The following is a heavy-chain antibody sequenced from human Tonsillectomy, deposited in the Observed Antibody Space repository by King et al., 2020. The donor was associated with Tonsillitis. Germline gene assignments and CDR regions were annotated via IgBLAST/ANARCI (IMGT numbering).Heavy chain of an antibody. J-gene: IGHJ3*01. V-gene: IGHV2-5*02. CDR1: GFSFSSAGVA. Sequence: TLKESGPTLVKPTQTLTLTCTFSGFSFSSAGVAVGWIRQPPGKALEWLALIYRDDAKVYSPSLENRITITKDFSRNQVVLTMTNVDPLDTATYFCLPRDWHTFDVWGQGTMVTVSS. D-gene: IGHD3-9*01. CDR3: LPRDWHTFDV. CDR2: IYRDDAK.